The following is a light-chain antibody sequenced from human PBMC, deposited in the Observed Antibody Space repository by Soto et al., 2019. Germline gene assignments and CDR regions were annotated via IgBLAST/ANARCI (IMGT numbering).Light chain of an antibody. V-gene: IGKV3-11*01. J-gene: IGKJ5*01. CDR3: QQRSNWPIT. CDR2: DTS. Sequence: EIVLTQSPATLSLSPGERATLSCRASLSVSSYLAWYQQKPGQAPRLLIYDTSNRATGIPARFSGSGSGTDFPLTISSLEPEDFAVYYCQQRSNWPITFGQGTRLEIK. CDR1: LSVSSY.